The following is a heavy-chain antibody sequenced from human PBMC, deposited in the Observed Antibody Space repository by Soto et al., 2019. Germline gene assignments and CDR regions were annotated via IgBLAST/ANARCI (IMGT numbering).Heavy chain of an antibody. Sequence: QPGGSLRLACAASGFTFSFCAMSWVRQAPGKGLEWVSSMRGSNGDTYYADSVKGRFTISRDNSKNTLYLQMNSLRAEDTAVYYCARDYYRFNSGYGFRMDVWGQGTTVTVSS. CDR1: GFTFSFCA. D-gene: IGHD5-12*01. J-gene: IGHJ6*02. CDR3: ARDYYRFNSGYGFRMDV. CDR2: MRGSNGDT. V-gene: IGHV3-23*01.